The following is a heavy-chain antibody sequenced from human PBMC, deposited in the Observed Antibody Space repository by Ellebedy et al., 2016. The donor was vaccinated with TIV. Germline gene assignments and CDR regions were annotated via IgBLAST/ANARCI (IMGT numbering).Heavy chain of an antibody. J-gene: IGHJ4*02. CDR3: VRGGSYAY. CDR1: GLTVSSNY. CDR2: LYSGGNT. Sequence: GGSLRLSCAASGLTVSSNYMSWVRQAPGKGLEWVSILYSGGNTYYADSVQGRFTISRDNSKNTLYLQMSSLRAEDTAVYYSVRGGSYAYWGQGTLVTVSS. V-gene: IGHV3-66*01. D-gene: IGHD1-26*01.